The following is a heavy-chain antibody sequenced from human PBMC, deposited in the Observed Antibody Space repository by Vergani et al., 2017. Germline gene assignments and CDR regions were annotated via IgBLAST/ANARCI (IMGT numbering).Heavy chain of an antibody. CDR1: GFTLSNYD. D-gene: IGHD3-16*01. J-gene: IGHJ4*02. CDR2: IQFDGSNQ. Sequence: QVQLVESGGGLVQRGGSLSLSCATSGFTLSNYDMQWIRQGPGKGLEFVAFIQFDGSNQYSADSVKGRFTLTRYFSKNTLYLQMNSPRTDDTATYYCANLLGGGGMDYWGKGPQVIVS. CDR3: ANLLGGGGMDY. V-gene: IGHV3-30*02.